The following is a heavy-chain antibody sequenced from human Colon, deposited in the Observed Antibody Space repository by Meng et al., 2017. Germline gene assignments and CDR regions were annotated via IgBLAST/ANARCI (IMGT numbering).Heavy chain of an antibody. V-gene: IGHV3-23*05. CDR1: GFSFSNFA. Sequence: GGSLRLSCAASGFSFSNFAMNWVRQAPGKGPEWVSVINISGGKTYADSVKGRFTMSRDNSKNTLYLQMTSLRAEDTALYYCAIEGVLAAAGTHDYWGQGTLVTVSS. J-gene: IGHJ4*02. CDR3: AIEGVLAAAGTHDY. CDR2: INISGGKT. D-gene: IGHD6-13*01.